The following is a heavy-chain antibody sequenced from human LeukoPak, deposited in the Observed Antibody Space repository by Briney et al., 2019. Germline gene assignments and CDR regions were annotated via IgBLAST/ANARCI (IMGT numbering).Heavy chain of an antibody. V-gene: IGHV4-39*01. Sequence: PSETLSLTCTVSGGSISSSSYYWGWIRQPPGKGLEWIGSIYYSGSTYYNPSLKSRVTISVDTSKNQFSLKVRSVTAADTAVYYCARLWVSSYLDPWGQGTLVTVSS. CDR2: IYYSGST. CDR1: GGSISSSSYY. CDR3: ARLWVSSYLDP. J-gene: IGHJ5*02. D-gene: IGHD6-6*01.